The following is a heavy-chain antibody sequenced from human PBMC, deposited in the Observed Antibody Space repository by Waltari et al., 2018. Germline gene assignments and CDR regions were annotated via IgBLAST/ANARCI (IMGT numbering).Heavy chain of an antibody. D-gene: IGHD2-2*01. Sequence: QVQLVQSGAEVKKPGASVKVSCKASGYTFTSYDIKWVRQATGQGLEWMGWINPNSGNTGDAQKVQGSVTMTRNTSISTAYMELGSLRSEDTAVYYCARELVGQFFNLFDPWGQGTLVTVSS. J-gene: IGHJ5*02. V-gene: IGHV1-8*01. CDR2: INPNSGNT. CDR3: ARELVGQFFNLFDP. CDR1: GYTFTSYD.